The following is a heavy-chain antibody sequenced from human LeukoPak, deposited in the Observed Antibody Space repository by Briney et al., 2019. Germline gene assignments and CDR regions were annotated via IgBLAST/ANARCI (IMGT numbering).Heavy chain of an antibody. J-gene: IGHJ4*02. CDR2: ISYGGST. CDR3: ARYGMATIQFFDY. Sequence: SETLSLTCTVSGGSISAYYWSWIRQPPGKGLEWIGYISYGGSTKYNPSLKSRATISVDTSKNQFSLKLSSVTAADTAVYYCARYGMATIQFFDYWGQGTLFTVSS. D-gene: IGHD5-12*01. V-gene: IGHV4-59*01. CDR1: GGSISAYY.